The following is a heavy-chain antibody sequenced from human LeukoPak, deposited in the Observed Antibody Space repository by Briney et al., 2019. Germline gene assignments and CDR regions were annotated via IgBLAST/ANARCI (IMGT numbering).Heavy chain of an antibody. CDR2: IYFSGGT. CDR3: SRYDSDTGDFDP. D-gene: IGHD3-10*01. J-gene: IGHJ5*02. V-gene: IGHV4-39*07. CDR1: GDSISSSNCY. Sequence: SETLSLTCTVSGDSISSSNCYWGWIRQPPGKGLEWIGSIYFSGGTYYNASLKSRVTISVDTSKNQFSLKLSSVTAADTAFYYCSRYDSDTGDFDPWGQGTLVTISS.